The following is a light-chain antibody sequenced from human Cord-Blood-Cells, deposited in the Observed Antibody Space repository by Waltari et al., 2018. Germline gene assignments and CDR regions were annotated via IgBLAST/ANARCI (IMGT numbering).Light chain of an antibody. J-gene: IGKJ4*01. V-gene: IGKV3-15*01. CDR2: GAS. Sequence: EIVMTQSPATLSVSPGERATLSCRASQSVSSNLAWYQQKPGQAPRLLICGASTRATGIPARFSGSVSGTEFTLTISSLQSEDCAVYYCQQYNNWPPLTFVGGTKVEIE. CDR3: QQYNNWPPLT. CDR1: QSVSSN.